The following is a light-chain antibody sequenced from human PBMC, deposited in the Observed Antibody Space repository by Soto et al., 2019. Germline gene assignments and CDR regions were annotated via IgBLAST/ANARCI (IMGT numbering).Light chain of an antibody. V-gene: IGKV1-39*01. CDR3: QQSYSSPQT. J-gene: IGKJ1*01. CDR2: AAS. CDR1: QSLSIY. Sequence: DIQMTQSPSSLSASVGDTVTIACRASQSLSIYLSWYQQKPGKAPKLLIYAASSLHSGVPSRFSGSGSGTDFNLTITSLQPEDFATYYCQQSYSSPQTFGRGTKVEIK.